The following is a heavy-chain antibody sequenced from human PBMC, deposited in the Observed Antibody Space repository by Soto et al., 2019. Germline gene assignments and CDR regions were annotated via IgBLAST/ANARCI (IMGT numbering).Heavy chain of an antibody. D-gene: IGHD2-2*01. CDR2: INPNSGGT. CDR3: ARDFGGIAPAATYYYYGLDV. V-gene: IGHV1-2*02. CDR1: GYSFTGYY. J-gene: IGHJ6*02. Sequence: GASVKVSCKASGYSFTGYYLHWVRQAPGQGLEWMGRINPNSGGTNYAQQFQGRVTVTKDTSITTTYMELSSLRPDDTAVYYCARDFGGIAPAATYYYYGLDVWGQGTRVTVSS.